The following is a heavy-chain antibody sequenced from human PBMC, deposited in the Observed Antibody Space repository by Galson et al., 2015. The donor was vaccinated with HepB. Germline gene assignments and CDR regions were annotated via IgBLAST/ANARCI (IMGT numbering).Heavy chain of an antibody. Sequence: SLRLSCAASGLTVSNNYMTWVRQAPGKGLEWVSVIYSGGGAYYADSVKGRFTISRDNSKNTLYLQMNSLRAEDTAVYYCARASWGSSVYYYDWGQGTLVTVSS. D-gene: IGHD3-22*01. CDR2: IYSGGGA. V-gene: IGHV3-53*01. CDR1: GLTVSNNY. J-gene: IGHJ4*02. CDR3: ARASWGSSVYYYD.